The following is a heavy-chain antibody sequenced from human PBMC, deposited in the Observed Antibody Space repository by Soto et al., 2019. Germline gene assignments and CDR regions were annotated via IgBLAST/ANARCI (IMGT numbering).Heavy chain of an antibody. CDR3: ARGPHVGISTS. V-gene: IGHV3-53*01. J-gene: IGHJ4*02. CDR2: IYSGGST. CDR1: GFNVSSNY. Sequence: EVQLVESGGGLIQPGGSLRLSCAASGFNVSSNYMSWVCQAPGKGLEWLSVIYSGGSTYYAESVKGRFTISRDNSKNTLNLQMNALRVEDTAVYYCARGPHVGISTSWGQGTLVTVSS. D-gene: IGHD2-2*01.